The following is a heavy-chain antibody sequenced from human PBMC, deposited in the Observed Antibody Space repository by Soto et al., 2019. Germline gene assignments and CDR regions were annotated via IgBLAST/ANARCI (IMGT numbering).Heavy chain of an antibody. CDR1: GYSFTSYW. Sequence: PGESLKISCKGSGYSFTSYWISWVRQMPGKGLEWMGRIDPSDSYTNYSPSFQGHATISADKSISTAYLQWSSLKASDTAMYYCARNIVVVPAAIRNYYYGMDVWGQGTTVTVSS. CDR2: IDPSDSYT. D-gene: IGHD2-2*02. V-gene: IGHV5-10-1*01. J-gene: IGHJ6*02. CDR3: ARNIVVVPAAIRNYYYGMDV.